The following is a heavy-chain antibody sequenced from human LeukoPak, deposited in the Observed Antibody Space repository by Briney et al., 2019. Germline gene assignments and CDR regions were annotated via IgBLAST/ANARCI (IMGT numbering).Heavy chain of an antibody. CDR2: IWYDGSNK. CDR3: ARVAYCSSTSCYVLDY. Sequence: PGGSLRLSCAASGFTFSSYGMHRVRQAPGKGLEWVAVIWYDGSNKYYADSVKGRFTISRDNSKNTLYLQMNSLRAEDTAVYYCARVAYCSSTSCYVLDYWGQGTLVTVSS. D-gene: IGHD2-2*01. J-gene: IGHJ4*02. CDR1: GFTFSSYG. V-gene: IGHV3-33*01.